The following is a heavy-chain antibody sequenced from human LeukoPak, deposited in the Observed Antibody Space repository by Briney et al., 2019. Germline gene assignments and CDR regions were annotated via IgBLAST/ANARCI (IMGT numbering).Heavy chain of an antibody. Sequence: GGSLRLSCAASEFTFSDYWMNWVRQAPGKGLEWVAIIKPDGSERYYVDSLKGRFTISRDNNRNSLYLELNNLRVEDTAVYYCARDNHGWAFSTYWGQRSLVTVSS. J-gene: IGHJ4*02. CDR3: ARDNHGWAFSTY. CDR2: IKPDGSER. V-gene: IGHV3-7*01. CDR1: EFTFSDYW. D-gene: IGHD6-19*01.